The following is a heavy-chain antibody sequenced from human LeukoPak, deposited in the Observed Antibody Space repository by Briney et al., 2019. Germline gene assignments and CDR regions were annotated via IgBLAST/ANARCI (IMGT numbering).Heavy chain of an antibody. V-gene: IGHV3-7*01. CDR1: GFTFGDYA. D-gene: IGHD3-22*01. Sequence: GRSLRLSCTASGFTFGDYAMTWVRQAPGKGLEWVANIKQDGSEKYYVDSVKGRFTISRDNAKNSLYLQMNSLRAEDTAVYYCARDRYYYDSSGYYYAGDYWGQGTLVTVSS. CDR3: ARDRYYYDSSGYYYAGDY. J-gene: IGHJ4*02. CDR2: IKQDGSEK.